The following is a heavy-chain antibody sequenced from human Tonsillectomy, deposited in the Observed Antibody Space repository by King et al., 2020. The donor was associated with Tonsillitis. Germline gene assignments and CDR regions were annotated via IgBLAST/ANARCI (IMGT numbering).Heavy chain of an antibody. CDR2: IKSKTDGGTT. CDR3: TTRGEPLPYYFDY. Sequence: VQLVESGGGLVKPGGSLRLSCAASGFTFSNAWMSWVRQAPGKGLEWVGRIKSKTDGGTTDYAAPVKGRFTISRDDSKNTLYLQMNSLKTEDTAVYYCTTRGEPLPYYFDYWGQGTLVTVSS. J-gene: IGHJ4*02. D-gene: IGHD1-26*01. CDR1: GFTFSNAW. V-gene: IGHV3-15*01.